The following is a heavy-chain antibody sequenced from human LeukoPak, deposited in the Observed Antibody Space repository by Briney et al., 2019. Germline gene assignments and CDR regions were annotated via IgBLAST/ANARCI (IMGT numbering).Heavy chain of an antibody. CDR3: ARDRRNTAMVSSDY. CDR2: IIPIFGTA. D-gene: IGHD5-18*01. CDR1: GGTFSSYA. Sequence: SVKVSCKASGGTFSSYAISWVRQAPGQGLEWMGGIIPIFGTANYAQKFQGRVTITADESTSTAYMELSSLRSEDTAVYYCARDRRNTAMVSSDYWGQGTLVTVSS. V-gene: IGHV1-69*13. J-gene: IGHJ4*02.